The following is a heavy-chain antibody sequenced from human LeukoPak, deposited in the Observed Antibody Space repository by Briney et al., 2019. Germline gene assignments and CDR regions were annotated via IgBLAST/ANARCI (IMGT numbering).Heavy chain of an antibody. CDR3: ARASDFLSGLNWFDP. V-gene: IGHV4-31*03. D-gene: IGHD3-3*01. J-gene: IGHJ5*02. CDR2: IYYSGST. CDR1: GGSISSGGYY. Sequence: PSETLSLTCTVSGGSISSGGYYWSWIRQHPGKGLEWIGYIYYSGSTYYNPSLKSRVTISVDTSKNQFSLKLGSVTAADTAVYYCARASDFLSGLNWFDPWGQGTLVTVSS.